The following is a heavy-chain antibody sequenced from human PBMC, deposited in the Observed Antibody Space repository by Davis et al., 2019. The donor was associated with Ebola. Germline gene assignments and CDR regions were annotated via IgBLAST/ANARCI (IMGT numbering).Heavy chain of an antibody. CDR1: GGSISSSSYY. Sequence: SETLSLTCTVSGGSISSSSYYWGWIRQPPGKGLEWIGSIYYTGSTYYNPSLKSRITISVDTSKNQFSLKLSSVTAADTAVYYCARGRWEYSSSSPDGNWFDPWGQGTLVTVSS. CDR2: IYYTGST. J-gene: IGHJ5*02. D-gene: IGHD6-6*01. V-gene: IGHV4-39*07. CDR3: ARGRWEYSSSSPDGNWFDP.